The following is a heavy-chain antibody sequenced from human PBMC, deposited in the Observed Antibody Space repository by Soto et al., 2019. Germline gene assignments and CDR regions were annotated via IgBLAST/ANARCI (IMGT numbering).Heavy chain of an antibody. CDR1: GDSVSSNSAA. D-gene: IGHD3-22*01. J-gene: IGHJ3*01. CDR2: TYYRSKWYN. V-gene: IGHV6-1*01. CDR3: ARVDYYDSSGYYADAFDL. Sequence: SQTLSLTCAISGDSVSSNSAAWNWIRQSPSRGLEWLGRTYYRSKWYNDYAVSVKSRITTNPDTSKNQFSLQLNSVNPEDTAVYYCARVDYYDSSGYYADAFDLWGQGSMVTV.